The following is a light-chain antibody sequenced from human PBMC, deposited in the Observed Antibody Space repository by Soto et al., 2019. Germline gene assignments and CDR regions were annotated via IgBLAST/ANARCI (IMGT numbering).Light chain of an antibody. V-gene: IGKV3-15*01. J-gene: IGKJ1*01. CDR1: QSVGSN. CDR3: QQYYDWPWT. CDR2: GAS. Sequence: EKVMTQSPGSLSVSPGERAALSCRASQSVGSNLAWYQRKPGQAPRLLIYGASTRATGIPSRFSGSGSGTEFTVTISSLKSEDFAVYYCQQYYDWPWTFGQGTTVEIK.